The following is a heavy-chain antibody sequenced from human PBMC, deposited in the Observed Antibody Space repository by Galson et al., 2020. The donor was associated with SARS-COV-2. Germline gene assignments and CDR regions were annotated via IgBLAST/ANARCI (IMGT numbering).Heavy chain of an antibody. V-gene: IGHV3-7*05. CDR3: ARETLTVKVDF. CDR2: IKQSGSEK. CDR1: GFIFSDYS. J-gene: IGHJ4*02. D-gene: IGHD3-22*01. Sequence: GESLKISCVASGFIFSDYSMNWVRQAPGKGLEWVANIKQSGSEKNYVDSVKGRFTISRDNAKNSLYLQMNSLRAEDTAVYFCARETLTVKVDFWGQGSLVTVSS.